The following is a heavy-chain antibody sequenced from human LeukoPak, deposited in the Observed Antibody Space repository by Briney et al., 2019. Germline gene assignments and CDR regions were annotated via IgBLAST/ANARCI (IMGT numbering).Heavy chain of an antibody. CDR1: GYTFTNYA. CDR2: INTNTGNP. J-gene: IGHJ5*02. Sequence: ASVKVSCKASGYTFTNYAINWVRQAPGQGLEWMGWINTNTGNPTHAQGFTGRFVFSLDTFVSTAYLQISSLKADDTAVYYCARVPFVVMGVTGNWFDPWGQGTLVTVSS. D-gene: IGHD2-8*01. CDR3: ARVPFVVMGVTGNWFDP. V-gene: IGHV7-4-1*02.